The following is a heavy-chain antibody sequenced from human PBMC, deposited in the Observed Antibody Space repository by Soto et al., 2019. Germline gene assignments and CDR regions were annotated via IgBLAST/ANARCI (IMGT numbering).Heavy chain of an antibody. V-gene: IGHV4-39*01. CDR1: GGSISSSSYY. D-gene: IGHD1-26*01. J-gene: IGHJ3*02. CDR2: IYYGGST. CDR3: ARQREVGRGAFDI. Sequence: QLQLQESGPGLVKPSETLSLTCTVSGGSISSSSYYWGWIRQPPGKGLEWIGSIYYGGSTYYNPSLKSRVTVSVDTSKNQFSLKLSSVTATDTAVYYCARQREVGRGAFDIWGQGTMVTVSS.